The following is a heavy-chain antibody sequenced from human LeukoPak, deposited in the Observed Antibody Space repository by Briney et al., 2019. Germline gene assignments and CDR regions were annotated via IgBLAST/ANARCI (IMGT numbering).Heavy chain of an antibody. J-gene: IGHJ3*02. D-gene: IGHD3-3*01. CDR3: AREHPRELAGITIFGVVVNAFDN. Sequence: GGSLRLSCAASGFTFSSYAMHWVRQAPGKGLEWVAVISYDGSNKYYADSVKGRFTISRDNSKNTLYLQMNSLRAEDTAVYYCAREHPRELAGITIFGVVVNAFDNWGQGTMVTVSS. CDR2: ISYDGSNK. V-gene: IGHV3-30-3*01. CDR1: GFTFSSYA.